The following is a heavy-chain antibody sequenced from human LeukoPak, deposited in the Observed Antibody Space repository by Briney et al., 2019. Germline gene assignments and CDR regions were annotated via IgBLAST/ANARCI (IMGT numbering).Heavy chain of an antibody. CDR1: GDSISSYY. CDR2: IYTSGST. V-gene: IGHV4-4*09. CDR3: ARGGGDIVVLPAAIPRYYYYYYMDV. J-gene: IGHJ6*03. Sequence: SETLSLACTVSGDSISSYYWSWIPQPPGKGLEWNGYIYTSGSTNYKTSLKSRVTISVDTSKNQFSLKLSSVTAADTAVYYCARGGGDIVVLPAAIPRYYYYYYMDVWGKGTTVTVSS. D-gene: IGHD2-2*01.